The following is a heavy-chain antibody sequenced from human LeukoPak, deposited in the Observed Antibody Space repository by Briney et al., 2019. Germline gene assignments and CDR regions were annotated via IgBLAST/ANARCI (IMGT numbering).Heavy chain of an antibody. CDR1: GFTFSAYG. CDR2: ISYDGSNK. V-gene: IGHV3-30*18. D-gene: IGHD5-12*01. Sequence: PGGSLRLSCAASGFTFSAYGIHWVRQAPGKGLEWVAVISYDGSNKYYADSVKGRFTISRDNSKNTLYLQMNSLRAEDTAVYYCAKEKAYKATPHVYYYYGMDVWGKGTTVTVSS. CDR3: AKEKAYKATPHVYYYYGMDV. J-gene: IGHJ6*04.